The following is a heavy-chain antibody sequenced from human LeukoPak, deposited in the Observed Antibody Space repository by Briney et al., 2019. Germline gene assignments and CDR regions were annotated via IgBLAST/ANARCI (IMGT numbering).Heavy chain of an antibody. J-gene: IGHJ5*02. D-gene: IGHD2-2*01. V-gene: IGHV4-39*01. CDR3: ARAPDITSCYLDP. CDR1: GGSISSSSYY. Sequence: SETLSLTCTVSGGSISSSSYYWGWIRQPPGKGLEWIGSIYYSGSSYYNPSLKSRVTISVDTSKNQFSLKLSSVTAADTAVYYCARAPDITSCYLDPWGQGTLVTVSS. CDR2: IYYSGSS.